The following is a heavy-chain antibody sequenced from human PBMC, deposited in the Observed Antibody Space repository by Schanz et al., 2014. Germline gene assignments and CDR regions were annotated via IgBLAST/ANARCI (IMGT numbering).Heavy chain of an antibody. V-gene: IGHV4-4*07. J-gene: IGHJ5*02. CDR2: VYATGRT. D-gene: IGHD3-10*01. CDR1: GASVSSFY. Sequence: QVQLQESGPGLVKPSETLSLTCAVSGASVSSFYWSWIRQPAGKGLEWIGHVYATGRTKYNPSLKIQVPMSVDTSQKQISLKLTPVTAADTAVYYCARTLVNGSRKWFVPWGPGTQVTVSS. CDR3: ARTLVNGSRKWFVP.